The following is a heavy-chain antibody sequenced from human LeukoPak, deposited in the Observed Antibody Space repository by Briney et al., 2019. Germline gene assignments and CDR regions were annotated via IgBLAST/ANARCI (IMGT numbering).Heavy chain of an antibody. CDR3: AKGTHNRYYYYMDV. D-gene: IGHD1-14*01. Sequence: PGGSLRLSCAASGFKFRSYGMHWVRQAPGKGLEWVALISFDESNKYYLDSVKGRFTISRDNSKNTLYLQVNSLRAEDTAVYYCAKGTHNRYYYYMDVWGKGTTVTVSS. CDR2: ISFDESNK. CDR1: GFKFRSYG. J-gene: IGHJ6*03. V-gene: IGHV3-30*18.